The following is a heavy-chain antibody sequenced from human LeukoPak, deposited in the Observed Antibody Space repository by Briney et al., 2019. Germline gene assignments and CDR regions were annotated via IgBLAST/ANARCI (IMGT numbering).Heavy chain of an antibody. CDR2: INPSGCST. V-gene: IGHV1-46*01. Sequence: ASVTVSCKASGYTFTSYYMHWVRQAPGPRLEWMGIINPSGCSTSYAQEFPGSVTMTRGRSTSTVDMELSSLRSEDRAVYYCARDAKYSSSLYHRKWFHPWCQGALAIVT. D-gene: IGHD6-13*01. CDR1: GYTFTSYY. CDR3: ARDAKYSSSLYHRKWFHP. J-gene: IGHJ5*02.